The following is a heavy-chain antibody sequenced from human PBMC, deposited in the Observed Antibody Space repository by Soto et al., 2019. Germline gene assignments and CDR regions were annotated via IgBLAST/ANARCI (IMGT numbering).Heavy chain of an antibody. CDR1: GGSFSGYY. CDR2: INHSGST. CDR3: ARGAYISGSFYYYYYYGMDV. Sequence: SETPSLTCAVYGGSFSGYYWSWIRQPPGKGLEWIGEINHSGSTNYNPSLKSRVTISVDTSKNQFSLKLSSVTAADTAVYYCARGAYISGSFYYYYYYGMDVWGQGPRVTFSS. V-gene: IGHV4-34*01. J-gene: IGHJ6*02. D-gene: IGHD3-10*01.